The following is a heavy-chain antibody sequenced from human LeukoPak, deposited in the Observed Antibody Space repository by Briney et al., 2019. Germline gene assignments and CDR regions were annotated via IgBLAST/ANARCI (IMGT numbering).Heavy chain of an antibody. D-gene: IGHD2-2*01. CDR3: ARETPGYCSSTSCLWSDYYYYMDV. CDR1: GGSFSGYY. V-gene: IGHV4-34*01. CDR2: INHSGST. Sequence: SETLSLTCAVYGGSFSGYYWSWIRQPPRKGMERIWEINHSGSTNYNPSPKSRVTISVDTYKNQFPLKLSSVTAADTAVYYCARETPGYCSSTSCLWSDYYYYMDVWGKGTTVTVSS. J-gene: IGHJ6*03.